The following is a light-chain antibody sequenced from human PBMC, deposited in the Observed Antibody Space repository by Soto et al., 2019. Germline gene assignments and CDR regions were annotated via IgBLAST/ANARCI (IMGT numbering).Light chain of an antibody. CDR2: TAS. J-gene: IGKJ4*01. Sequence: DIQMTQSPSSLSASVGDRGTITCRASESVITYLNWYRQKPGKAPNLLIHTASTLESGVPTRFSGSGSGTDFTLTISSLQPEDFGIYYCQQSYSNPPTFGGGTKVDIK. V-gene: IGKV1-39*01. CDR1: ESVITY. CDR3: QQSYSNPPT.